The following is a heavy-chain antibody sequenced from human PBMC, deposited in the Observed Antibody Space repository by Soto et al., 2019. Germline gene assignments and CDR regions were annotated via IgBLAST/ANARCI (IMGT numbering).Heavy chain of an antibody. CDR1: GFTFDDYA. Sequence: RRLSCTASGFTFDDYAMHWVRQAPGKGLEWVSGISWNSGSIGYADSVKGRFTISRDNAKNSLYLQMNSLRAEDTALYYCAKDAHGDYVGWFDPWGQGTLVTVSS. D-gene: IGHD4-17*01. V-gene: IGHV3-9*01. CDR3: AKDAHGDYVGWFDP. CDR2: ISWNSGSI. J-gene: IGHJ5*02.